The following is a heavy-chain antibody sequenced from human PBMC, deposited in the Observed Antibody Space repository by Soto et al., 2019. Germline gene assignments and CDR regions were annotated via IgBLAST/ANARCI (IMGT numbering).Heavy chain of an antibody. J-gene: IGHJ4*02. Sequence: VQLVESGGGVVQPGRSLRLSCAASGFTFSSYAMHWVRQAPGKGLEWVAVISYDGSNKYYADSVKGRFTISRDNSKNTLYLQMNSLRAEDTAVYYCARDQAGITIFGVVIPNWGQGTLVTVSS. V-gene: IGHV3-30-3*01. CDR3: ARDQAGITIFGVVIPN. CDR1: GFTFSSYA. CDR2: ISYDGSNK. D-gene: IGHD3-3*01.